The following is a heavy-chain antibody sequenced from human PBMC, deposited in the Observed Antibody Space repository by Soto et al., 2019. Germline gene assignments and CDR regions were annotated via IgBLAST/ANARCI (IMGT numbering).Heavy chain of an antibody. CDR3: ARVDPYYDFWSGYYNY. Sequence: PSETLSLTCTVSGGSISSGGYYWSWIRQHPGKGLEWIGYIYYSGSTYYNPSLKSRVTISVDTSKNQFSLKLSSVTAADTAVYYCARVDPYYDFWSGYYNYWGQGTLGTVSS. J-gene: IGHJ4*02. V-gene: IGHV4-31*03. CDR2: IYYSGST. D-gene: IGHD3-3*01. CDR1: GGSISSGGYY.